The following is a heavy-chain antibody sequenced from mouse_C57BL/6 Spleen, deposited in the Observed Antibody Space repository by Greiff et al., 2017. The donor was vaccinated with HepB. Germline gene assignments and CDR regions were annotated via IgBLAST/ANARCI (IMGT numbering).Heavy chain of an antibody. CDR2: IDPNNGGT. CDR1: GYTFTDYY. D-gene: IGHD1-1*01. V-gene: IGHV1-26*01. Sequence: EVQLQQSGPELVKPGASVKLSCKASGYTFTDYYMNWVKQRPGQSLEWIGGIDPNNGGTSYNQKFKGKATLTVDKSSSTAYMELRSLTSEDSAVYYCAMLLRYGAMDYWGQGTTVTVSS. J-gene: IGHJ4*01. CDR3: AMLLRYGAMDY.